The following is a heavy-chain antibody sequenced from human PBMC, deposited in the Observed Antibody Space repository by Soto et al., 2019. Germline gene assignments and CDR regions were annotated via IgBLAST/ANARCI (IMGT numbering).Heavy chain of an antibody. V-gene: IGHV3-9*01. J-gene: IGHJ6*02. CDR2: ISWNSGNM. CDR1: GFTFNGYA. CDR3: AKDIGSCVSTTCYLTYGGMDV. D-gene: IGHD2-2*01. Sequence: VQLVESGGGLVQPGRSLRLSCAASGFTFNGYAMHWVRQPPGKGLEWVPGISWNSGNMAYADSVRGRFTISRDNAKNSLYLQMNSLRPEDTALYYCAKDIGSCVSTTCYLTYGGMDVWGQGTTVTLS.